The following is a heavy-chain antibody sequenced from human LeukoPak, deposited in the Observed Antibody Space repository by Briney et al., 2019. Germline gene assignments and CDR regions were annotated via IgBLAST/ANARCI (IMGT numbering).Heavy chain of an antibody. CDR1: GFTVSSNY. V-gene: IGHV3-53*01. D-gene: IGHD4-17*01. Sequence: GGSLRLSCAASGFTVSSNYMSWVRQAPGKGLEWVSVIYSGGSTYYADSVKGRFTISRDNPKNTLYLPMNSLRAEDTAVYYGARVGGDYASFDPWGQGTLVTVSS. CDR2: IYSGGST. CDR3: ARVGGDYASFDP. J-gene: IGHJ5*02.